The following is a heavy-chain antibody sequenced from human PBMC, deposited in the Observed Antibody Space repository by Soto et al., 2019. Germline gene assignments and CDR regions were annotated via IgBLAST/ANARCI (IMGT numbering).Heavy chain of an antibody. J-gene: IGHJ5*02. CDR2: IIPLYGTT. V-gene: IGHV1-69*01. CDR1: GDTFRNYA. Sequence: QVQLVQSGAEVKKPGSSVRVSCEASGDTFRNYAISWVRQAPGQGLEWLGGIIPLYGTTNYAQKFQDRVTITPDGATTTAYMDLSSLRSEDTAVYYCARDLGGCSAGSCRYNWFDLWGQGTLVTVSS. CDR3: ARDLGGCSAGSCRYNWFDL. D-gene: IGHD2-15*01.